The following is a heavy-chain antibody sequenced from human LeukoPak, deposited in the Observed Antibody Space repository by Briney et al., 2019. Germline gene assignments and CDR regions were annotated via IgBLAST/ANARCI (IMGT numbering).Heavy chain of an antibody. V-gene: IGHV3-23*01. CDR3: AKGSITMVRGVIREILDAFDI. J-gene: IGHJ3*02. CDR2: ISGSGGST. D-gene: IGHD3-10*01. CDR1: GFTFSSYG. Sequence: GGSLRLSCAASGFTFSSYGMSWVRQAPGKGLEWVSAISGSGGSTYYADSVKGRFTISRDNSKNTLYLQMNSLRAEDTAVYYCAKGSITMVRGVIREILDAFDIWGQGTMVTVSS.